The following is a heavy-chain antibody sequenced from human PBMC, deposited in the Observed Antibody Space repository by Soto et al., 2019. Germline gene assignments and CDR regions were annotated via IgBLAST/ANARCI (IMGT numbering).Heavy chain of an antibody. D-gene: IGHD3-3*01. CDR2: TYPGDSDT. Sequence: GESLKISCKTSGYSFTTFWIGWVRQMPGKGLEWMGITYPGDSDTRYSPSFQGQVTISVDKSISTAYLQWISLKASDTAMYYCASPLRYDFWSGYVFDYWGQGTLVTVSS. V-gene: IGHV5-51*01. J-gene: IGHJ4*02. CDR1: GYSFTTFW. CDR3: ASPLRYDFWSGYVFDY.